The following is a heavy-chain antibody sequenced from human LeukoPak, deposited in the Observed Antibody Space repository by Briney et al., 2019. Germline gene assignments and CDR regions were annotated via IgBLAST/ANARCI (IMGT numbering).Heavy chain of an antibody. CDR3: AKDWSGNYNWSDP. D-gene: IGHD3-3*01. J-gene: IGHJ5*02. Sequence: GGSLRLSCAASGFTFTTYGMHWVRQAPGKGLEWVACIYPDGNNKDYADSVKGRFIISRDNSKNILFPQMNSLRAADTAVYYCAKDWSGNYNWSDPWGQGTLVTVSS. V-gene: IGHV3-30*02. CDR2: IYPDGNNK. CDR1: GFTFTTYG.